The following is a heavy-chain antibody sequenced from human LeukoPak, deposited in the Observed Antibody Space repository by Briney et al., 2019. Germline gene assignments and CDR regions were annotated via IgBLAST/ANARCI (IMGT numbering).Heavy chain of an antibody. CDR1: GFTFTTYA. V-gene: IGHV3-30*09. J-gene: IGHJ5*02. CDR3: AAAITLVRGVENWFDP. D-gene: IGHD3-10*01. CDR2: VSYDGNNK. Sequence: AGGSLRLSCAASGFTFTTYAMHWVRQAPGKGLEWVAVVSYDGNNKYYADSVKGRFAISRDNSKNTLYLQMNSLRADDTAVYYCAAAITLVRGVENWFDPWGQGTLVTVSS.